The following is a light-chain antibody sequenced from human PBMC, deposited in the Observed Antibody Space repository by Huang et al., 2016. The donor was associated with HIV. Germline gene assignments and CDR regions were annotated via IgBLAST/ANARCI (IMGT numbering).Light chain of an antibody. CDR2: SAS. J-gene: IGKJ1*01. V-gene: IGKV1-39*01. CDR3: QQSYNAPRT. CDR1: ENIRKY. Sequence: DIQMTKSPSSLSAFVGDKVTITCRASENIRKYLNWYQQKPGKAPNLLLYSASSLQSGVPSIFSGSGTGTDFNLTINSLQPEDYATYFCQQSYNAPRTFGQGTKVEIK.